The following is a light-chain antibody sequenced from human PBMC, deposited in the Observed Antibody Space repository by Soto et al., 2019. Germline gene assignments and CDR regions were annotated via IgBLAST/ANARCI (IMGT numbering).Light chain of an antibody. CDR1: SSNIGNNY. V-gene: IGLV1-51*01. CDR3: AAWDNSLHTVV. CDR2: DDF. Sequence: QSVLTQPPSMSAAPGQKVTFSCSGSSSNIGNNYVGWYQQVPGSVPKLLIYDDFQRPHGIPDRFSGSKSATSATLDITGLQTGDEADYYCAAWDNSLHTVVFGGGTKLTVL. J-gene: IGLJ2*01.